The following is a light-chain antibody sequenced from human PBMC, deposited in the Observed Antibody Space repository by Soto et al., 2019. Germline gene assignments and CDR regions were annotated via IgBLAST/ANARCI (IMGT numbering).Light chain of an antibody. J-gene: IGKJ1*01. CDR2: MAS. V-gene: IGKV1-5*03. CDR1: QTISSW. Sequence: DIQMTHSPSTLSGSVGDRVTITCRASQTISSWLAWYQQKPGKAPKLLIYMASTVKSGVPSRCSGSGSGTEFTLTSSSLQPDDFATYYCQHCKSYSEALGQWTKVDLK. CDR3: QHCKSYSEA.